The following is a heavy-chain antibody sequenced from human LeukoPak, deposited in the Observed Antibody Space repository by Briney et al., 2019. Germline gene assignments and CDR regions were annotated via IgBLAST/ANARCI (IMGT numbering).Heavy chain of an antibody. CDR2: IYYSGST. D-gene: IGHD1-26*01. Sequence: SETLSLTCTVSGGSISSSSYYWGWIRQPPGKGLEWIGSIYYSGSTYYNPPLKSRVTISVDTSKNQFSLKLSSVTAADTAVYYCARDKAVGATRGNAFDIWGQGTMVTVSS. J-gene: IGHJ3*02. CDR3: ARDKAVGATRGNAFDI. CDR1: GGSISSSSYY. V-gene: IGHV4-39*07.